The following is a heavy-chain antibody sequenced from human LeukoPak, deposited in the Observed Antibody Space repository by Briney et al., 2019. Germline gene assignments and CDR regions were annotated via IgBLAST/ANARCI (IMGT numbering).Heavy chain of an antibody. D-gene: IGHD6-19*01. CDR3: ARESEGSGWYK. V-gene: IGHV4-59*01. Sequence: SETLSLTCTVSGGSISSYYWSWIRQPPGKGLEWIGYIYYSGSTNYKPSLKSRVTISVDTSKNQFSLKLSSVTAADTAVYYCARESEGSGWYKWGQGTLVTVSS. CDR2: IYYSGST. J-gene: IGHJ4*02. CDR1: GGSISSYY.